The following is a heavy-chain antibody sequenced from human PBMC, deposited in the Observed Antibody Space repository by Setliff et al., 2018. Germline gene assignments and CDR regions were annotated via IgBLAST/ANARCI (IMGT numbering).Heavy chain of an antibody. V-gene: IGHV1-18*01. CDR2: ISAYNGNT. CDR1: GYTFTSYG. CDR3: ARDGYYDSSGRSPSDC. D-gene: IGHD3-22*01. J-gene: IGHJ4*02. Sequence: GASVKVSCKASGYTFTSYGISWVRQAPGQGLEWMGWISAYNGNTKYAQKLQGRVTVTTDTSTSTAYMELRSLRSDDTAVYYCARDGYYDSSGRSPSDCWGQGTLVTVSS.